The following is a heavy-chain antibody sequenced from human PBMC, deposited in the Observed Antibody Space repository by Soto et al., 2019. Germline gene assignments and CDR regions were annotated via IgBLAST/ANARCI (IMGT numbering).Heavy chain of an antibody. D-gene: IGHD1-20*01. CDR2: INHSGST. CDR3: ARDRGLVYDAFDL. Sequence: QVQLQQWGAGLLKPSETLSLTCAVYGGSFSAYYWSWIRQPPGKGLEWIGEINHSGSTNYNPSLKSRVTISVDTSKNQFSMKLSSVTAADTAVYYCARDRGLVYDAFDLWGQGTMVTVSS. V-gene: IGHV4-34*01. J-gene: IGHJ3*01. CDR1: GGSFSAYY.